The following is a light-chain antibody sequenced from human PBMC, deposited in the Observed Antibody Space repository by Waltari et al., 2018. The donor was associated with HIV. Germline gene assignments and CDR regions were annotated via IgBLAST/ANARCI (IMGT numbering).Light chain of an antibody. Sequence: QSVLTQPPSVSAAPGQKVTISCSGSSSTIRNNYVSSYQQLPGTAPKLLIYENNKRPSGIPDRFSGSKSGTSATLGITGLQTGDEADYYCGTWDSSLSAVVFGGGTKLTVL. CDR3: GTWDSSLSAVV. J-gene: IGLJ2*01. V-gene: IGLV1-51*02. CDR2: ENN. CDR1: SSTIRNNY.